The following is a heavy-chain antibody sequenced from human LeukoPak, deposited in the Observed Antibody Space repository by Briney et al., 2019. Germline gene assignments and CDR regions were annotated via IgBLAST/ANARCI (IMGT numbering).Heavy chain of an antibody. CDR2: IYHSGST. CDR3: ARSPVRGVTVFDP. Sequence: PSQTLSLTCTVSGGSISSGGYYWSWIRQHPGKGLEWIGYIYHSGSTYYNPSLKSRVTISVDRSKNQFSLKLSSVTAADTAVYYCARSPVRGVTVFDPWGQGTLVTVSS. J-gene: IGHJ5*02. CDR1: GGSISSGGYY. V-gene: IGHV4-30-2*01. D-gene: IGHD3-10*01.